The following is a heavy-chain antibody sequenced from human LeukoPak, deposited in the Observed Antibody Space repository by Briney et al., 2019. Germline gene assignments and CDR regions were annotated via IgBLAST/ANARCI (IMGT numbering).Heavy chain of an antibody. Sequence: GGSLRLSCAASGFTVSSNYMSWVRQAPGKGLEWVSVIYSGGSTYYADSVKGRFTISRVNSKNTLYLQMNSLRAEDTAVYYCARVITFGGVIALDYWGQGTLVTVSS. V-gene: IGHV3-66*01. CDR2: IYSGGST. CDR1: GFTVSSNY. J-gene: IGHJ4*02. CDR3: ARVITFGGVIALDY. D-gene: IGHD3-16*02.